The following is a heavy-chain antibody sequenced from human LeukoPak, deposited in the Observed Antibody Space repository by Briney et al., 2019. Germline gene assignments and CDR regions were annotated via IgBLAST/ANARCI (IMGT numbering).Heavy chain of an antibody. CDR2: IIPIFGTA. Sequence: SVKVSCKASGGTFSSYAISWVRQAPGQGLEWMGGIIPIFGTANYAQKFQGRVTITADESTSTAYMELSSLRSEDTAVYYCASPDVDTNYYCYMDVWGKGTTVTVSS. V-gene: IGHV1-69*13. J-gene: IGHJ6*03. D-gene: IGHD5-18*01. CDR1: GGTFSSYA. CDR3: ASPDVDTNYYCYMDV.